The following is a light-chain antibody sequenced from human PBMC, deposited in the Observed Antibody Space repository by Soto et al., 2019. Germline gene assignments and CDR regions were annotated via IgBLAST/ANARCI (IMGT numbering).Light chain of an antibody. CDR3: QHYGRSPIT. CDR1: QSVNIR. J-gene: IGKJ5*01. V-gene: IGKV3-20*01. CDR2: RSS. Sequence: EIVLTQSPGTLTLSPGERATLXXRASQSVNIRLAWYQHKTGEAPLXXISRSSCRATRIPDRFSGSGAGTDFTLTISRLEPEAFALYYCQHYGRSPITFGQGTRLQIK.